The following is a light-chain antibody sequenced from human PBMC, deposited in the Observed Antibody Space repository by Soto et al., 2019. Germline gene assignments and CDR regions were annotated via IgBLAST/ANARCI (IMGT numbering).Light chain of an antibody. CDR2: NDN. Sequence: NFMLTQPLSVSESPGKTVIISCTRSSGSITSNYVQWHQQRPGSAPTTVIYNDNQRPSGVPDRFSGSIDSSSNSASLTISGLKTEDEADYYCQSYDANNVVFGGGTKVTVL. J-gene: IGLJ2*01. CDR3: QSYDANNVV. CDR1: SGSITSNY. V-gene: IGLV6-57*04.